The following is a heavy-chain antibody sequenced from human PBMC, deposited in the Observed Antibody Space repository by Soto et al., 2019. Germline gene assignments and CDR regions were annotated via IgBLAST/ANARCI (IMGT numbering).Heavy chain of an antibody. CDR3: ARQPDPGINMVRGVILDYYGMDV. Sequence: ASVKVSCKASGYTFTSYGISWVRQAPGQGLEWMGWISAYNGNTNYAQKLQGRVTMTTDTSTSTAYMELRSLRSDDTAVYYCARQPDPGINMVRGVILDYYGMDVWGQGTTVTVSS. D-gene: IGHD3-10*01. CDR1: GYTFTSYG. CDR2: ISAYNGNT. J-gene: IGHJ6*02. V-gene: IGHV1-18*01.